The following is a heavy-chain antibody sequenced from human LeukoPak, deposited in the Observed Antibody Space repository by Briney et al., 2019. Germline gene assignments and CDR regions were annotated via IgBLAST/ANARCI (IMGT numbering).Heavy chain of an antibody. CDR3: ASQSYARFDP. V-gene: IGHV3-11*04. CDR2: ISTAGSTI. D-gene: IGHD3-16*01. Sequence: GGSLRLSCVASGFIFSDYYMSWIRQAPGKGLEWVSYISTAGSTIYYADSVKGRFTISRDNAKNSLYLQMNSLRAEDTAVYYCASQSYARFDPWGQGTLVTVSS. J-gene: IGHJ5*02. CDR1: GFIFSDYY.